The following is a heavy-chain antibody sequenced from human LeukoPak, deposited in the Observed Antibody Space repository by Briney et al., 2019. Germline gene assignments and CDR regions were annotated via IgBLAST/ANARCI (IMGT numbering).Heavy chain of an antibody. V-gene: IGHV4-61*02. CDR2: IYTSGST. CDR1: GGSIYSGSYY. Sequence: PSQTLSLTCTVSGGSIYSGSYYWSWIRQPVGKGLEWIGRIYTSGSTNYNPSLKSRVTISVDTSKNQFSLKLSSVTAADTAVYYCARDRRDGYNLYYFDLWGQGTLVSVSS. J-gene: IGHJ4*02. CDR3: ARDRRDGYNLYYFDL. D-gene: IGHD5-24*01.